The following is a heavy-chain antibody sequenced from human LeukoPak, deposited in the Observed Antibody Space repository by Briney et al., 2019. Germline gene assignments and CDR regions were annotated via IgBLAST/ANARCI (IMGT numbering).Heavy chain of an antibody. CDR1: GFSVTSKY. CDR3: ARVGSYYDMDV. V-gene: IGHV3-53*01. J-gene: IGHJ6*02. Sequence: PGKSLRLSCAASGFSVTSKYINWVRQAPGKGLEWVLVVESGGDTSYANSVKGRFTVSRDIFQNTLYLQMNNLRAEDTAVYYCARVGSYYDMDVWGQGTTVTVSS. D-gene: IGHD3-10*01. CDR2: VESGGDT.